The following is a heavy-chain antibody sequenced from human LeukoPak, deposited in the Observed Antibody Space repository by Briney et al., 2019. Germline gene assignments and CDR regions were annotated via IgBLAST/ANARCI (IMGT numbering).Heavy chain of an antibody. V-gene: IGHV3-74*01. D-gene: IGHD3-22*01. CDR3: VRDQFYYDSSGYSY. J-gene: IGHJ4*02. Sequence: GGSLRLSCAASGFRFSGYWMNWVRQAPGKGLVWVSRINSDGRSTTYADSVKGRFTVSRDNAKNTLYLQMNSLRAEDTAMYYCVRDQFYYDSSGYSYWGQGTLVTVSS. CDR2: INSDGRST. CDR1: GFRFSGYW.